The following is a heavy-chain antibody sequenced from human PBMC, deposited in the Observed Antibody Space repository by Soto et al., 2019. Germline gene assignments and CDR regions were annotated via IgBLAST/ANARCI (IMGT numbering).Heavy chain of an antibody. D-gene: IGHD1-26*01. CDR1: GDSVSTNSAT. CDR2: TYLRSKWYN. V-gene: IGHV6-1*01. J-gene: IGHJ3*01. CDR3: ATAAVGFDAFVL. Sequence: QIQLQQSGPGLVKPSQTLSLTCVISGDSVSTNSATWNWIRQSPSRGLEWLGRTYLRSKWYNAYAVSVKRRIAIRPDTSQNLFSLQLCSVAPEGPAVYFCATAAVGFDAFVLWGQGTVVTVSS.